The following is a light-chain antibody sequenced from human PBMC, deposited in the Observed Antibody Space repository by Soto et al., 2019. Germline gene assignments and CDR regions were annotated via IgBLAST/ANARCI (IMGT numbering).Light chain of an antibody. CDR3: CSYADSYTYV. CDR2: DVS. V-gene: IGLV2-11*01. CDR1: SSDVGDYNY. J-gene: IGLJ1*01. Sequence: QSVLTQPRSVSGSPGQSVTISCTGTSSDVGDYNYVSWYQHHPGKAPKLTIYDVSKRPSGVPDRFSGSESGNTASLTISGLQAEDEDDYYCCSYADSYTYVFGTGTKVTVL.